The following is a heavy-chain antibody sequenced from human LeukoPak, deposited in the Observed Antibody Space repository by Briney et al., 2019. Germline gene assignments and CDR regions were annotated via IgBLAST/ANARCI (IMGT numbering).Heavy chain of an antibody. J-gene: IGHJ4*02. CDR2: IYPGDSDT. CDR1: GYSFTSYW. CDR3: ARHFARGSMTSPAGY. D-gene: IGHD2-2*01. V-gene: IGHV5-51*01. Sequence: PGEPLKISCKGSGYSFTSYWIGWVRQMPGKGLEWMGIIYPGDSDTRYSPSFQGQVTISADKSISTAYLHWSSLKASDAAMYYCARHFARGSMTSPAGYWGQGTLVTVSS.